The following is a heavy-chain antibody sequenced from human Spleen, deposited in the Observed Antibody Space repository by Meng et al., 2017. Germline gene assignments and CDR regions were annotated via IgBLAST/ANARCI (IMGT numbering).Heavy chain of an antibody. CDR2: TYYSGNT. J-gene: IGHJ4*02. Sequence: QVQLQESGPGLVKPSQTLSLTCTVSGGSVSSGDYYWSWIRQPPGKGLEWIGYTYYSGNTYYNPSLKSRVAMSVDTSKNQFYLRLSSVTAADTAVYYCARGGGFDYWGQGTLVTVSS. V-gene: IGHV4-30-4*01. CDR3: ARGGGFDY. D-gene: IGHD3-16*01. CDR1: GGSVSSGDYY.